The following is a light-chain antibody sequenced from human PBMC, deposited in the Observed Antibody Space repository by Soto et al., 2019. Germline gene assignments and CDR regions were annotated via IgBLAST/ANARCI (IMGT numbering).Light chain of an antibody. CDR2: GSS. CDR3: QQYNNWGLS. Sequence: TLSVSPVERVTLSCRASENVGTNLAWYQQRPGQPPRLLIYGSSTRATGISATFSGSGSRTEFTLTISSLQSEDSAVYYCQQYNNWGLSFGGGTKVDIK. CDR1: ENVGTN. J-gene: IGKJ4*01. V-gene: IGKV3D-15*01.